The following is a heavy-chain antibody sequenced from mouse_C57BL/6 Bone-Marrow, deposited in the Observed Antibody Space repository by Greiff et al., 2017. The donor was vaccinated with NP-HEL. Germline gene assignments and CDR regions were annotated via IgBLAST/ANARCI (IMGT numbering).Heavy chain of an antibody. Sequence: EVQLQQSGPGLVKPSQSLSLTCSVTGYSITSGYYWNWIRQFPGNKLEWMGYISYDGSNNYNPSLKNRISITRDTSKNQFFLKLNSVTTEDTATYYCARDEKGHWYFDVWGTGTTVTVSS. CDR2: ISYDGSN. CDR1: GYSITSGYY. V-gene: IGHV3-6*01. CDR3: ARDEKGHWYFDV. J-gene: IGHJ1*03.